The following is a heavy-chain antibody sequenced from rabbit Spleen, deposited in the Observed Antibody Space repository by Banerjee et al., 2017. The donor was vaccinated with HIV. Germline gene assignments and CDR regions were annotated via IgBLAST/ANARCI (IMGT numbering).Heavy chain of an antibody. CDR3: ARDTGSSFSSYGMDL. D-gene: IGHD8-1*01. CDR1: GVSFSFSTY. V-gene: IGHV1S40*01. CDR2: IYAGISTNT. Sequence: QQLVESGGDLVKPGSSLTLTCTASGVSFSFSTYMCWVRQAPGKGLEWIACIYAGISTNTYYANWAKGRFTISKTSSTTVTLQMTSLTAADTATYFCARDTGSSFSSYGMDLWGPGTLVTVS. J-gene: IGHJ6*01.